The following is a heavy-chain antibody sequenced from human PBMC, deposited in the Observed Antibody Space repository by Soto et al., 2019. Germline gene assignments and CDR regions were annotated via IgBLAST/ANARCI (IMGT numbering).Heavy chain of an antibody. Sequence: ASVKVSCKASGYTFTSYAMHWVRQAPGQRLEWMGWINAGNGNTKYSQKFQGRVTITRDTSASTAYMELSSLRSEDTAVYYCARDVDYGGSNWFDPWGQGTLVTVS. CDR3: ARDVDYGGSNWFDP. D-gene: IGHD4-17*01. V-gene: IGHV1-3*01. J-gene: IGHJ5*02. CDR1: GYTFTSYA. CDR2: INAGNGNT.